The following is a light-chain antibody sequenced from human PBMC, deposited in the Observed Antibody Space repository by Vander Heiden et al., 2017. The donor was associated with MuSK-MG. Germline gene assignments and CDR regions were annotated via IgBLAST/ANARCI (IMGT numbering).Light chain of an antibody. CDR3: QQSSTAPYT. V-gene: IGKV1-39*01. CDR1: QTISIY. J-gene: IGKJ2*01. Sequence: IHLAQSPSTLSASVGDRVTITCRASQTISIYLNWYQHKPGQAPKLLIYATSNLQSGVPARFSGSGSGTDFTLTISTLEPEDFATYYCQQSSTAPYTFGQGTNLEIK. CDR2: ATS.